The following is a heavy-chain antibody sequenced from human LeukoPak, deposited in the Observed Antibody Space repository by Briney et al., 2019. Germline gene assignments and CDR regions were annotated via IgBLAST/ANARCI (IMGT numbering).Heavy chain of an antibody. CDR2: ISHSGST. CDR1: GGSFSGYY. V-gene: IGHV4-34*01. D-gene: IGHD5-18*01. CDR3: ARERVDTAMVKNDYFDY. J-gene: IGHJ4*02. Sequence: SETLSLTCAVYGGSFSGYYWSWIRQPPGKGLEWIGEISHSGSTNYNPSLKSRVTISVDTSKNQFSLKLSSVTAADTAVYYCARERVDTAMVKNDYFDYWGQGTLVTVSS.